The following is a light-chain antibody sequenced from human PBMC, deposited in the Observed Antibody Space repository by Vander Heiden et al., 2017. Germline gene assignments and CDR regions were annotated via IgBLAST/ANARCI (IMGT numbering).Light chain of an antibody. CDR3: QSYDSSLSALFV. CDR2: GNT. Sequence: QSVLTQPPSVSGAPGQRVTISCTRSRSNIGAGYDVHWYQQLPGRAPKLLIHGNTNRPSGVPDRFSASKSRTSASLAITGLQAEDEADYYCQSYDSSLSALFVFGPGTKVTVL. J-gene: IGLJ1*01. V-gene: IGLV1-40*01. CDR1: RSNIGAGYD.